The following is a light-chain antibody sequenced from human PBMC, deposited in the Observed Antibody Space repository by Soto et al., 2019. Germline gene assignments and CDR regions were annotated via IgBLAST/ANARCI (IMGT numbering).Light chain of an antibody. J-gene: IGKJ5*01. V-gene: IGKV3-20*01. Sequence: EIVLTQSQATLSLSPGERATLSCLASQSVISTYLAWYQQKPGQAPRLLVYGASSRATGIPDRFSGSGSGTDFTLTISRLEPEDFAVYYCQHYGSSPLTFGQGTRLEIK. CDR1: QSVISTY. CDR3: QHYGSSPLT. CDR2: GAS.